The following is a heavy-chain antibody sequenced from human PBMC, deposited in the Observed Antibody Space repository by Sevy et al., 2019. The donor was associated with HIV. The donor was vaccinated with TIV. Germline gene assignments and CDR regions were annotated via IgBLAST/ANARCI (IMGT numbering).Heavy chain of an antibody. J-gene: IGHJ4*02. CDR3: VRADPDQHFDS. Sequence: ASVTVSCKASGDTFTNNYIHWVRQAPGQGLEWMGVVDPSAGNTTYAQKFQGRVTMTRDTSTSILYMELGSLRSEDTAVYYCVRADPDQHFDSWGQGTLVTVSS. CDR2: VDPSAGNT. V-gene: IGHV1-46*01. CDR1: GDTFTNNY.